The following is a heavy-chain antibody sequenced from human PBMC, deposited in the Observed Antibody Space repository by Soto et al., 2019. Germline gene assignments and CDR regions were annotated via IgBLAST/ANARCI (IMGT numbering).Heavy chain of an antibody. CDR2: IYPGDSDT. D-gene: IGHD3-10*01. V-gene: IGHV5-51*01. Sequence: EVQLVQSGAEVKKPGESLKISCKGSGYSFTSYWIGWVRQMPGKGLEWMEIIYPGDSDTRYSPSFQGQVTISADKSISTAYLQWSSLKASDTAMYYCARQPMVRGVIPVDWFDPWGQGTLVTVSS. CDR1: GYSFTSYW. J-gene: IGHJ5*02. CDR3: ARQPMVRGVIPVDWFDP.